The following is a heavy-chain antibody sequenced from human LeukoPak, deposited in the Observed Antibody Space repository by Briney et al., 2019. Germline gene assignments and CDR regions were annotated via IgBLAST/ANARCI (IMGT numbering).Heavy chain of an antibody. CDR2: IYVTGST. V-gene: IGHV4-4*07. CDR3: ARAPLRGSGIHYFDS. D-gene: IGHD3-10*01. J-gene: IGHJ4*02. CDR1: GGSISTYY. Sequence: SETLSLTCSVSGGSISTYYWNWIRQPAGKGLEWIGHIYVTGSTDYNPSLKSRVTMSVDTSKQQFSLRLISLTAADTAVYYCARAPLRGSGIHYFDSWGQGALVTVSS.